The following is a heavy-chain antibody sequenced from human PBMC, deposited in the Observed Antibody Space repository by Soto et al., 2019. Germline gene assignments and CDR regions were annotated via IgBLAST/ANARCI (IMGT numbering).Heavy chain of an antibody. D-gene: IGHD3-22*01. CDR2: ISAYNGNT. CDR1: GYTFTSYG. Sequence: ASVKVSCKASGYTFTSYGISWVRQAPGQGLEWMGWISAYNGNTNYAQKLQGRVTMTTDTSTSTAYMELRSLRSDDTAVYYCARDCRYYYDSSGYRPVYYGMDVWGQGTTVTVSS. J-gene: IGHJ6*02. CDR3: ARDCRYYYDSSGYRPVYYGMDV. V-gene: IGHV1-18*01.